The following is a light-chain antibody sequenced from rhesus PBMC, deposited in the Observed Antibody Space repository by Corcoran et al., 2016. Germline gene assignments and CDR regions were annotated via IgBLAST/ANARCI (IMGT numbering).Light chain of an antibody. CDR1: QGISSW. Sequence: DIQMTQSPSSLSASVGDTVTITCRASQGISSWLAWSQQKPGKAPKLLTYKASSLKSGVPSRFSGSGSGTDCTLTISSLQSEDFATYYCRQYSSIPLTFGGGTKVEIK. V-gene: IGKV1-22*01. J-gene: IGKJ4*01. CDR2: KAS. CDR3: RQYSSIPLT.